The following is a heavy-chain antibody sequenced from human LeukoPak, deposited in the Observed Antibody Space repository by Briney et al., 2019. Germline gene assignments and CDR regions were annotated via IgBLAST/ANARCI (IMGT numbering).Heavy chain of an antibody. CDR1: GGSISSSSYY. Sequence: SETLSLTCTVSGGSISSSSYYWGWIRQPPGKGLEWIGCIYYTGSTYYNPSLKSRVTISVDTSKNQFSLKLSSVTAADTAVYYCARTSGADVFDVWGQGTMVTVSS. V-gene: IGHV4-39*07. CDR2: IYYTGST. CDR3: ARTSGADVFDV. D-gene: IGHD1-26*01. J-gene: IGHJ3*01.